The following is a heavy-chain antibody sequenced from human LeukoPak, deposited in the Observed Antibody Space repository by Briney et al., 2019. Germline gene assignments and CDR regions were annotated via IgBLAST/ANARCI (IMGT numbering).Heavy chain of an antibody. CDR1: GFTFSSYS. CDR3: ARVGITMVRGVSDY. Sequence: PGGSLRLSCAASGFTFSSYSMNWVRQAPGKGLEWVSYISSSSSTIYYADSVKGRFTISRDNAKNSLYLQMNSLRAEDTAVYYCARVGITMVRGVSDYWGQGTLVTVSS. J-gene: IGHJ4*02. D-gene: IGHD3-10*01. V-gene: IGHV3-48*01. CDR2: ISSSSSTI.